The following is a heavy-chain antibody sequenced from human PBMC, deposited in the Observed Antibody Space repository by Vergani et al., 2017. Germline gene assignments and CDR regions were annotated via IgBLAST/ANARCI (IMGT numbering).Heavy chain of an antibody. J-gene: IGHJ4*02. CDR3: ARHGGSGSFYQLFDS. Sequence: VQLQESGPGLVKPSETLSLTCTVSGGPISSYYWSWIRQPPGKGLEWIGYIYYSGSTNYNPSLKSRVTISVDTSKNQFSLKLSSVTAADTAVYYCARHGGSGSFYQLFDSWGQGTLVTVSS. CDR1: GGPISSYY. CDR2: IYYSGST. V-gene: IGHV4-59*01. D-gene: IGHD3-10*01.